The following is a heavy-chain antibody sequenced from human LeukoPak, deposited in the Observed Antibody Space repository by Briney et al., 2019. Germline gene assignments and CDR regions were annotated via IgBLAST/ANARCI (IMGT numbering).Heavy chain of an antibody. J-gene: IGHJ3*02. CDR3: ARGPILGYGFDI. V-gene: IGHV3-11*04. CDR1: GFTFSDYY. CDR2: ITSSDSTI. D-gene: IGHD3-10*01. Sequence: AGSLRLSCAASGFTFSDYYMSWIRQAPGKGLEWVSYITSSDSTIYYADSVKGRFTISRDNAKNSLYLQMNSLRAEDTAVFYCARGPILGYGFDIWGQGTVVTVSS.